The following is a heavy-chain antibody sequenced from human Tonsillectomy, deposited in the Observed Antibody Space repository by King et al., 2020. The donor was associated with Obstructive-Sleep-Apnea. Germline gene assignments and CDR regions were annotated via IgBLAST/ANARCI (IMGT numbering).Heavy chain of an antibody. V-gene: IGHV3-30*04. CDR2: ISFDGSNR. D-gene: IGHD2-21*01. J-gene: IGHJ4*02. CDR3: ARDAGGYYFGGVVYSGYFDY. Sequence: VQLVESGGGVVQPGRSLRLSCAASGFTFNNYAMHWVRQAPGKGLEWVAVISFDGSNRYYADSVKGRFTISRDHSKNTLYRQMNSLRAEDTAVFYCARDAGGYYFGGVVYSGYFDYWGQGTLVTVSS. CDR1: GFTFNNYA.